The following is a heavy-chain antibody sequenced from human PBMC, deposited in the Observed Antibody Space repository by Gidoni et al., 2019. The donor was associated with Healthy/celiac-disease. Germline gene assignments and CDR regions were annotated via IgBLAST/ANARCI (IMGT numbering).Heavy chain of an antibody. J-gene: IGHJ4*02. D-gene: IGHD3-22*01. CDR2: ISSSSTPI. CDR1: GCTFSSDS. CDR3: ARERYYYDSSGYYG. V-gene: IGHV3-48*04. Sequence: EVQLVESGGGLVQPGGALRLSGAASGCTFSSDSMNWVRQAPGKGLECVSYISSSSTPIYYADSVKVRFTISRDNAKNSLYLQMNSLRAEDTAVYYCARERYYYDSSGYYGWGQGTLVTVSS.